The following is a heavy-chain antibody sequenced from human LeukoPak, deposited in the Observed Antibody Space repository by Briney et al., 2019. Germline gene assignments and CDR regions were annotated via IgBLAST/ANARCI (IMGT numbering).Heavy chain of an antibody. CDR1: GGSISSSSDY. CDR2: IYHSGST. J-gene: IGHJ4*02. Sequence: SETLSLTCTVSGGSISSSSDYWGWIRQAPGKGLEWIGSIYHSGSTYYNPSLKSRVTISVDTSKNQFSLKLSSVTAADTAVYYCARESRGIAAAGTDYWGQGTLVTVSS. D-gene: IGHD6-13*01. CDR3: ARESRGIAAAGTDY. V-gene: IGHV4-39*07.